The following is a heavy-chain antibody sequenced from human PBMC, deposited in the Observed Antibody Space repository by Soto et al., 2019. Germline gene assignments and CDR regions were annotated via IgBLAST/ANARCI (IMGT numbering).Heavy chain of an antibody. CDR3: ARSSPLGGVQAGGIYAFDI. V-gene: IGHV1-2*04. CDR1: GYTFTGYY. J-gene: IGHJ3*02. CDR2: INPNSGGT. Sequence: ASVKVSCKASGYTFTGYYMHWVRQAPGQGLEWMGWINPNSGGTNYAQKFQGWVTMTRDTSISTAYMELSRLRSDDAAVYCCARSSPLGGVQAGGIYAFDIWGQGTMVTVSS. D-gene: IGHD3-16*01.